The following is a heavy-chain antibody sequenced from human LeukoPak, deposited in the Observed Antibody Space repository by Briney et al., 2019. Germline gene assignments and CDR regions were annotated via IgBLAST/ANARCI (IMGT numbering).Heavy chain of an antibody. CDR1: GFTFSKNA. CDR3: AKDAQGLVRGGIYFDF. Sequence: GGSLRLSCATSGFTFSKNALSWFRQAPGKGLEWVSDIRDNGDTYYAESVKGRFTISRDNSKSTLYLQMNSLRAEDTALYYCAKDAQGLVRGGIYFDFWGQGSLVTVSS. D-gene: IGHD6-19*01. J-gene: IGHJ4*02. CDR2: IRDNGDT. V-gene: IGHV3-23*01.